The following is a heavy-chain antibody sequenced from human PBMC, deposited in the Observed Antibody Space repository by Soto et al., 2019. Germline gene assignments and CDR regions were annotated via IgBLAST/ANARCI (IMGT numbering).Heavy chain of an antibody. CDR1: GGSISSDS. Sequence: QVQLQESGPGLVRPSETLSLTCTVSGGSISSDSWTWIRQPPGQAIAWIGYIYDYVSSYSSPSLGSRVAFSVDTSKNQFSLRLTSVTAADTAMYYCARVRTSLDLYYYYMDVWGRGTTVTVSS. V-gene: IGHV4-59*08. J-gene: IGHJ6*03. D-gene: IGHD2-2*01. CDR3: ARVRTSLDLYYYYMDV. CDR2: IYDYVSS.